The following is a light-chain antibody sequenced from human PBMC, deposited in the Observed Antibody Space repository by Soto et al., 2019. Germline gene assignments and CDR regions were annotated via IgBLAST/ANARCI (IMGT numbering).Light chain of an antibody. CDR3: SSNVGGTNWKI. CDR2: EVI. J-gene: IGLJ2*01. Sequence: QSALTQPPSASGSPGQSVTISCTGTNSDAGGFTYVSWYQQHPGKAPKLVIYEVIKRPSGVPDRFSGSRSGNTASLTVSGLQAEDEADYYCSSNVGGTNWKIFGGGTKLTVL. V-gene: IGLV2-8*01. CDR1: NSDAGGFTY.